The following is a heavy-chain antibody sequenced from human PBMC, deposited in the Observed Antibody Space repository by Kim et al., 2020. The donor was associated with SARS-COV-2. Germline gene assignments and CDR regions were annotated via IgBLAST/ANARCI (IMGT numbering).Heavy chain of an antibody. J-gene: IGHJ4*02. CDR3: ARGRVNVGPPILAYYFDY. CDR1: GFTFNDYA. V-gene: IGHV3-30*04. CDR2: ISYDVNKK. D-gene: IGHD2-21*01. Sequence: GVLRLSCAVSGFTFNDYAMNWVRQAPGKGLEWVAIISYDVNKKHYADSVQGRFTISRDNSKNTLYLQINTLRPEDTAVYYCARGRVNVGPPILAYYFDYWGQGALITVSS.